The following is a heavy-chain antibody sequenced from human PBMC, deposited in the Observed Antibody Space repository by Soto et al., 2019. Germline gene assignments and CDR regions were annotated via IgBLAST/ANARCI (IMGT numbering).Heavy chain of an antibody. D-gene: IGHD6-13*01. CDR1: GYTFTGYY. V-gene: IGHV1-2*04. Sequence: ASVKVSCKASGYTFTGYYMHWVRQAPGQGLEWMGWINPNSGGTNYAQKFQGWVTMTRDTSISTAYMELSRLRSDDTAVYYCAREYSSPEGEYFQHWGQGTLVTVSS. CDR2: INPNSGGT. CDR3: AREYSSPEGEYFQH. J-gene: IGHJ1*01.